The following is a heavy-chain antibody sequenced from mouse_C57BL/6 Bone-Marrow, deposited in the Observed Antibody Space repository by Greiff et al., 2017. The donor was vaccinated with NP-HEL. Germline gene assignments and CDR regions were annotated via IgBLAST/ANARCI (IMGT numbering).Heavy chain of an antibody. V-gene: IGHV1-59*01. J-gene: IGHJ4*01. CDR2: IDPSDSYT. D-gene: IGHD2-3*01. Sequence: QVQLQQPGAELVRPGTSVKLSCKASGYTFTSYWMHWVKQRPGQGLEWIGVIDPSDSYTNYNQKFKGKATLTVDTSSSTAYMQLSSLTSEDSAVDYCARGWLLFAMDYWGQGTSVTVSS. CDR1: GYTFTSYW. CDR3: ARGWLLFAMDY.